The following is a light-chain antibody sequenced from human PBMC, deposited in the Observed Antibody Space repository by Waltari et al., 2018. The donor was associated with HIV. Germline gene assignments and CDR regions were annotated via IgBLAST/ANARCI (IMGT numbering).Light chain of an antibody. Sequence: QSALTQPASVSGSPGQSITISCTGTSSDVGGYNYVSWYQQHPRKAPKLMIYDVSNRPSGVSNRFSGSKSGNTASLTISGPQAEDEADYYCSSYTSSSTLVFGGGTKLTVL. J-gene: IGLJ2*01. CDR1: SSDVGGYNY. V-gene: IGLV2-14*03. CDR3: SSYTSSSTLV. CDR2: DVS.